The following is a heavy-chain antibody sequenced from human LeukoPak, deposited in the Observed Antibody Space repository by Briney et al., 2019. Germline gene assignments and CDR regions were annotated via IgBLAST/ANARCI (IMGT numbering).Heavy chain of an antibody. CDR3: AKVKALDGGSYDY. D-gene: IGHD2-15*01. V-gene: IGHV3-30*02. Sequence: AGGSLRLSCAASGFTFSSYGTHWARQAPGKGLEWVAFIRYDGRNKYYADSVKGRFTISRDNSKNTLYLQMNSLRAEGTAVYYCAKVKALDGGSYDYWGQGTLVTVSS. J-gene: IGHJ4*02. CDR1: GFTFSSYG. CDR2: IRYDGRNK.